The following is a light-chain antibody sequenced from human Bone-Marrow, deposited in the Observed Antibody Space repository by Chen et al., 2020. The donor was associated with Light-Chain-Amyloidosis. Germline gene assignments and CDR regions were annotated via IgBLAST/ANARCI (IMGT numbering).Light chain of an antibody. J-gene: IGKJ1*01. V-gene: IGKV1-9*01. CDR1: QAIGRS. CDR3: QQVHGYPRT. CDR2: GGS. Sequence: DIQFTQSPSFLSASVGATVTITCRASQAIGRSLAWFQLKPGKAPQLLIFGGSDLETHVTQRFGGSRDGSDFTLTLSGLQPEDFATYYCQQVHGYPRTFGQGTRV.